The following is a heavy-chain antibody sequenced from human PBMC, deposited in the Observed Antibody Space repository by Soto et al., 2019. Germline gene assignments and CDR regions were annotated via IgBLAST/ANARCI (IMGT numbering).Heavy chain of an antibody. CDR3: SSSAYFYGSGSYYNRAFDI. J-gene: IGHJ3*02. Sequence: QVQLQESGPGLVKPSQTLSLTCTVSGGSISSGGYYWSWIRQHPGKGLEWIGYIYYSGSTYYNPSLTRRVTTSVVTSKSHFSLKLCSVTAAVTAVYYFSSSAYFYGSGSYYNRAFDIWGQGTMVTVSS. CDR2: IYYSGST. CDR1: GGSISSGGYY. D-gene: IGHD3-10*01. V-gene: IGHV4-31*03.